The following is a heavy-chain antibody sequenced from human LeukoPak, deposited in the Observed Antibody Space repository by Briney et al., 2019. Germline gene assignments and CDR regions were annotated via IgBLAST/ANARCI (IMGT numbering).Heavy chain of an antibody. CDR2: ISWNSGSI. Sequence: GGSLRLSCAASGFTFDDYAMHWVRQAPGKGLEWVSGISWNSGSIGYADSVKGRFTISRDNAKNSLYLQMNSLRAEDTAVYYCAREGYSYGSTYYMDVWGKGTTVTISS. CDR3: AREGYSYGSTYYMDV. J-gene: IGHJ6*03. V-gene: IGHV3-9*01. CDR1: GFTFDDYA. D-gene: IGHD5-18*01.